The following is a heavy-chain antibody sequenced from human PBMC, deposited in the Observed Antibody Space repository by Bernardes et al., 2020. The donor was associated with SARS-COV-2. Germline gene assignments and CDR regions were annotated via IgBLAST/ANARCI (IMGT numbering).Heavy chain of an antibody. V-gene: IGHV3-23*01. Sequence: VGSLSLSCAASGFTFSSYAMGWVRQAPGKGLEWVARISSLGGIKYYVDSVKGRFAISRDNSKNSVYLQMDSLGAGDTAVYYCARDPDERPRWVFDSWGQGTLVTVPS. D-gene: IGHD1-26*01. CDR2: ISSLGGIK. CDR3: ARDPDERPRWVFDS. J-gene: IGHJ4*02. CDR1: GFTFSSYA.